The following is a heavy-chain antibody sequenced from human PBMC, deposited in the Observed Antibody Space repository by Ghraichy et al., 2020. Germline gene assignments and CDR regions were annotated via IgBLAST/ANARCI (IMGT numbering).Heavy chain of an antibody. CDR2: VFHTGGT. V-gene: IGHV4-59*08. Sequence: SETLSLTCTVSNGSITDHFWTWIRQPPGKGLEWIAYVFHTGGTNSNPSLKSRVAMSVDTSKNQFSLKVTSVTAADTAVYYCARLAYSGTCGFIAAYFVSWGQGTLVTVSS. D-gene: IGHD2-8*02. J-gene: IGHJ4*02. CDR1: NGSITDHF. CDR3: ARLAYSGTCGFIAAYFVS.